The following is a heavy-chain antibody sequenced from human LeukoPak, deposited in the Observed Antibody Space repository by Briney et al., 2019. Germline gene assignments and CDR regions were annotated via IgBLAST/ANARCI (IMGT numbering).Heavy chain of an antibody. CDR2: IKQDGSEK. V-gene: IGHV3-7*03. J-gene: IGHJ4*02. CDR1: GFTFSSYW. CDR3: ARGPPTRYMVRGVIDY. D-gene: IGHD3-10*01. Sequence: QPGGSPRLSCAASGFTFSSYWMTWVRQAPGKGLEWVANIKQDGSEKYYVDSVKGRFTISRDNAKNSLYLQMNSLRVEDTAVYYCARGPPTRYMVRGVIDYWGQGTLVTVSS.